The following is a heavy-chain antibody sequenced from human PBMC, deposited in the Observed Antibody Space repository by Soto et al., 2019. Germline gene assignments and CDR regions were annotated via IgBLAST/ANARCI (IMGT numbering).Heavy chain of an antibody. CDR3: ARQGYYYDFWSGYYFDY. D-gene: IGHD3-3*01. Sequence: ASVKVSCKASGYTFTSYGISWVRQAPGQGLEWMGWISAYNGNTNYAQKLQGRVTMTTDTSTSTAYMELRSLRSDDTAVYYCARQGYYYDFWSGYYFDYWGQVTLVTVCS. CDR2: ISAYNGNT. J-gene: IGHJ4*02. V-gene: IGHV1-18*04. CDR1: GYTFTSYG.